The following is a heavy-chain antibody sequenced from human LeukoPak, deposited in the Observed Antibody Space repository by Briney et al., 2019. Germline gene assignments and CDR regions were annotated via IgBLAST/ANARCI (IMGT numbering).Heavy chain of an antibody. Sequence: GGSLRLSCAASGFAFSSYDMNWVRQAPGKGLEWVSDISNSDGTIYYADSVKGRFTISRDNAKNSLYLQMNSLRAEDTAVYYCAKDRGDMGYYDSSGYEGYWGQGTLVTVSS. CDR2: ISNSDGTI. CDR1: GFAFSSYD. D-gene: IGHD3-22*01. V-gene: IGHV3-48*03. J-gene: IGHJ4*02. CDR3: AKDRGDMGYYDSSGYEGY.